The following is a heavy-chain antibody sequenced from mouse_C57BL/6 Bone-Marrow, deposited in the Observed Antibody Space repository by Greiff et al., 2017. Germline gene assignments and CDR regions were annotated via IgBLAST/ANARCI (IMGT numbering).Heavy chain of an antibody. V-gene: IGHV3-6*01. Sequence: VQLKESGPGLVKPSQSLSLTCSVTGYSITSGYYWNWIRQFPGNKLEWMGYISYDGSNNYNPSLKNRISITRDTSKNQFFLKLNSVTTEDTATYYCARNHWDDFDYWGQGTTLTVSS. CDR1: GYSITSGYY. J-gene: IGHJ2*01. D-gene: IGHD4-1*01. CDR2: ISYDGSN. CDR3: ARNHWDDFDY.